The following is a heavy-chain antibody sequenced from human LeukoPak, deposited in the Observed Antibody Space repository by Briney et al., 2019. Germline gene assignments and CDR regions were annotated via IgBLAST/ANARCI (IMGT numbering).Heavy chain of an antibody. V-gene: IGHV4-34*01. CDR2: INHSGST. CDR3: AREWVVVDKNWFDP. Sequence: PSETLSLTCAVYGGSFSGYYWSWIRQPPGKGLEWIGEINHSGSTNYNPSLKSRVTISVDTSKNQFSLKLSSVTAADTAVYYCAREWVVVDKNWFDPWGQGTLVTVSS. CDR1: GGSFSGYY. D-gene: IGHD3-22*01. J-gene: IGHJ5*02.